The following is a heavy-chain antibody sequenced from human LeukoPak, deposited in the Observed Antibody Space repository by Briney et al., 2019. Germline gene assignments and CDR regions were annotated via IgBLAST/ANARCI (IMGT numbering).Heavy chain of an antibody. D-gene: IGHD1-26*01. J-gene: IGHJ3*02. CDR2: IGTAGDT. CDR1: GFTFSTYD. CDR3: ARLREAAFDI. V-gene: IGHV3-13*04. Sequence: GGSLRLSCAASGFTFSTYDFHWVRQPPGKGLEWVSAIGTAGDTYYPGSVKGRFTMSRENAKNSLYLQMNSLRAGDTAVYYCARLREAAFDIWGQGTMVTVSS.